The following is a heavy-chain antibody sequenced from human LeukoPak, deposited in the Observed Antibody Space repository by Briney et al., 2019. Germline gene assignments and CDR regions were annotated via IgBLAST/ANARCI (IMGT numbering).Heavy chain of an antibody. D-gene: IGHD3-22*01. CDR3: ASDSSGYYGGAFDI. CDR1: GFTFSSYA. Sequence: PGGSLRLSCAASGFTFSSYAMSWVRQAPGKGLEWVSGISWNSGSIGYADSVKGRFTISRDNAKNSLYLQMNSLRAEDTALYYCASDSSGYYGGAFDIWGQGTMVTVSS. V-gene: IGHV3-9*01. J-gene: IGHJ3*02. CDR2: ISWNSGSI.